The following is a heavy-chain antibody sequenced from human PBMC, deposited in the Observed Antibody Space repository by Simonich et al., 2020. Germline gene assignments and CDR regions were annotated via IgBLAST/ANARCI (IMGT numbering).Heavy chain of an antibody. CDR3: ARKGPHLDWYFDL. CDR2: IKQDGSEK. CDR1: GFTFSSYW. J-gene: IGHJ2*01. Sequence: EVQLLESGGGLVQPGGSLRLSCAASGFTFSSYWMSWVRQAPGKGMEWVANIKQDGSEKYYVDSVKGRFTISRDNAKNSLYLQMNSLRAEDTAVYYCARKGPHLDWYFDLWGRGTLVTVSS. V-gene: IGHV3-7*03.